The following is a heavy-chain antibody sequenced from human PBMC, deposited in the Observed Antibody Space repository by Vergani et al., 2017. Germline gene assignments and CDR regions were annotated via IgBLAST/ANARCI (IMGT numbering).Heavy chain of an antibody. J-gene: IGHJ5*02. V-gene: IGHV1-2*02. CDR2: INPNSGGT. CDR3: ARSRPGIAAAGSRRFWFDP. D-gene: IGHD6-13*01. Sequence: QVQLVQSGAEVKKPGASVKVSCKASGYTFTGYYMHWVRQAPGQGLEWMGWINPNSGGTNYAQKFQGRVTMTRDTSISTAYMELSRLRSDDTAVYYCARSRPGIAAAGSRRFWFDPWGQGTLVTVSS. CDR1: GYTFTGYY.